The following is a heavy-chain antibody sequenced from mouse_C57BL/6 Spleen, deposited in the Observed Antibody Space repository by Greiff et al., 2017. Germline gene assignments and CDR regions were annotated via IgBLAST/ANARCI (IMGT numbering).Heavy chain of an antibody. D-gene: IGHD1-1*01. J-gene: IGHJ2*01. CDR2: INPNNGGT. CDR1: GYTFTDYY. CDR3: ARGVYYGSSYFDY. Sequence: VQLQQSGPELVKPGASVKISCKASGYTFTDYYMNWVKQSHGKSLEWIGDINPNNGGTSYNQKFKGKATLTVDKSSSTAYMELRSLTSEDSAVYYCARGVYYGSSYFDYWGQGTTLTVSS. V-gene: IGHV1-26*01.